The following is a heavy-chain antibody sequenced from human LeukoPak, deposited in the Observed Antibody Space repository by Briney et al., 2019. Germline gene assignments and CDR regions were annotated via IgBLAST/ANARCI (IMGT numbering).Heavy chain of an antibody. CDR3: ARGGMIVVVFNY. D-gene: IGHD3-22*01. CDR1: GYSISSGYY. Sequence: ETLSLTCTVSGYSISSGYYWGWIRQPPGKGLEWIGSICHSGSTYYNPSLKSRVTISVDTSKNQFSLKLSSVTAADTAVYYCARGGMIVVVFNYWGQGTLVTVSS. J-gene: IGHJ4*02. V-gene: IGHV4-38-2*02. CDR2: ICHSGST.